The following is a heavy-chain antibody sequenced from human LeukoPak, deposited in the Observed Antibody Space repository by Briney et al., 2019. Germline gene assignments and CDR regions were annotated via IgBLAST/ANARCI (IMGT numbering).Heavy chain of an antibody. CDR2: IFPDGQT. V-gene: IGHV3-53*01. CDR3: ARANPVYGDFDY. D-gene: IGHD4-17*01. Sequence: GGSLRLSCALSGLTVDDNYMSWVRQAPGKGLEWVSLIFPDGQTYYADFVQGRFSISRDMSRNSLFLDMSSLRAEDTAVFFCARANPVYGDFDYWGQGTLVTVSS. J-gene: IGHJ4*02. CDR1: GLTVDDNY.